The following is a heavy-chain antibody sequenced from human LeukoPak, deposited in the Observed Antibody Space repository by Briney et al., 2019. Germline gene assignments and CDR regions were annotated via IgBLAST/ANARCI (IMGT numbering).Heavy chain of an antibody. CDR2: IYSGTNT. J-gene: IGHJ6*02. CDR3: AKAEGATLYYYGVDV. V-gene: IGHV3-53*01. CDR1: GFTLSSHW. Sequence: PGGSLRLSCAVSGFTLSSHWMHWVRQAPGKGLEWVSVIYSGTNTYYADSVKGRFIISRDNSKNTLFLQMNSLRAEDTAVYYCAKAEGATLYYYGVDVWGQGTTVTVSS.